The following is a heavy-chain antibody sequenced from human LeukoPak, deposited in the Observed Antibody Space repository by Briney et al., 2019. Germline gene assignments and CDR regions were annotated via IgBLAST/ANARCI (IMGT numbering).Heavy chain of an antibody. V-gene: IGHV1-18*01. CDR1: GYTFTNYG. CDR3: ARGVAGTEGLFEY. CDR2: FSAYNGNT. J-gene: IGHJ4*02. Sequence: ASVKVSCKASGYTFTNYGITWVRQAPGQGLEWMGWFSAYNGNTNYAQKLQDRVTMTTDTSTNTAYMELRSLGSDDTAVYFCARGVAGTEGLFEYWGQGTLVTVSS. D-gene: IGHD6-19*01.